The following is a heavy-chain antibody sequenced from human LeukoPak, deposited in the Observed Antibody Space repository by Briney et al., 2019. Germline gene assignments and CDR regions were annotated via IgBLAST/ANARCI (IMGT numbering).Heavy chain of an antibody. J-gene: IGHJ4*02. D-gene: IGHD5-12*01. V-gene: IGHV1-18*01. CDR3: ARVRAGYDYGGVLDY. CDR1: GYTFTSYG. Sequence: GASVKVSCKASGYTFTSYGISWVRQAPGQGLEWMGWIITYNGNTNYAQKLQGRVTMATETSTSTAYMEPRSLRSDDTAVYYCARVRAGYDYGGVLDYWGQGTLVTVSS. CDR2: IITYNGNT.